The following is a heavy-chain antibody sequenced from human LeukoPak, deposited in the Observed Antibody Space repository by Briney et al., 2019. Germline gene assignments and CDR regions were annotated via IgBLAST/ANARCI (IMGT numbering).Heavy chain of an antibody. D-gene: IGHD6-13*01. CDR1: GFTFSDYY. V-gene: IGHV3-11*01. CDR3: AKDLDSSWVEHWFDP. CDR2: ISSSGSTI. J-gene: IGHJ5*02. Sequence: GGSLRLSCAASGFTFSDYYMSWIRQAPGKGLEWVSYISSSGSTIYYADSVKGRFTISRDNAKNTLYLQMNSLRAEDTAVYYCAKDLDSSWVEHWFDPWGQGTLVTVSS.